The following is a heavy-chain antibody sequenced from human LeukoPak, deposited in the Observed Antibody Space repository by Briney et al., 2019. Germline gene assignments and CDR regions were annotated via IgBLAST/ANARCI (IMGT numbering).Heavy chain of an antibody. CDR1: GFTFSSYS. D-gene: IGHD4-17*01. J-gene: IGHJ3*02. CDR2: ISSSSSYI. Sequence: GGSLRLSCAASGFTFSSYSMNWDRQAPGKGLEWVSSISSSSSYIYYADSVKGRFTISRDNAKNSLYLQMNSLRAEDTAVYYCARDHLGDYGSDDAFDIWGQGTMVTVSS. CDR3: ARDHLGDYGSDDAFDI. V-gene: IGHV3-21*01.